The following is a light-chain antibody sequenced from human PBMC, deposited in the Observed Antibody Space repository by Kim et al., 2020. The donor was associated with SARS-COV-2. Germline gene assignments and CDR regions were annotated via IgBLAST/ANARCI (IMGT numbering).Light chain of an antibody. CDR1: TSDIGDYDY. J-gene: IGLJ2*01. V-gene: IGLV2-11*03. CDR2: DVC. Sequence: GQSFNISCTGTTSDIGDYDYVSWYQQHPGKAPRLVIYDVCKRPSGVPDRFSGSKSGTTASLTISGLQSEDEADYSCCSYAGSYNVIFGGGTQLTVL. CDR3: CSYAGSYNVI.